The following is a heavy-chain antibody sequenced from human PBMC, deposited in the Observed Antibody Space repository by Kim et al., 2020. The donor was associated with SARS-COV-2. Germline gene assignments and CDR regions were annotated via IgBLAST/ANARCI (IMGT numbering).Heavy chain of an antibody. Sequence: SVKVSCTASGGAFSYYGISWMRQAPGQGLEWVGGIIPLFRTANYAQNFQGRVTITRDNSIRTAFMEMSSLRVEDTAVYYCARDGLIATVKLIILFDIWG. CDR2: IIPLFRTA. D-gene: IGHD3-9*01. J-gene: IGHJ3*02. CDR1: GGAFSYYG. V-gene: IGHV1-69*05. CDR3: ARDGLIATVKLIILFDI.